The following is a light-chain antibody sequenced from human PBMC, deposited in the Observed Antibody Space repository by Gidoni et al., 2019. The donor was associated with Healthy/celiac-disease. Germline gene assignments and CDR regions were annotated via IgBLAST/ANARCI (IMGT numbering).Light chain of an antibody. V-gene: IGKV1-33*01. CDR3: QQYDNLLSYT. CDR1: QDIRNY. J-gene: IGKJ2*01. CDR2: DAS. Sequence: DSQMTPSPSSLSASVGDRVTITCQASQDIRNYLNWYQQKPGKAPKLLISDASNLETGVPSRFSGSGSGTDFTFTISSLQPEDIATYYCQQYDNLLSYTFXXXTKLEIK.